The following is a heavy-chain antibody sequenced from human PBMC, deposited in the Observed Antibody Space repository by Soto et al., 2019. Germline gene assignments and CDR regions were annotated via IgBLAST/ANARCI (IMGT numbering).Heavy chain of an antibody. CDR3: ASSVSPDAY. V-gene: IGHV3-48*01. D-gene: IGHD2-8*01. CDR1: GFIFNSYS. J-gene: IGHJ4*02. Sequence: EVQLVDSGGGLVQPGGSLRLSCVASGFIFNSYSMNWVRQAPGKGLEWISYINSGSTSVFYADSVKGRFTISRDNAKNSLYLQMNSLRAEHTAVYYCASSVSPDAYWGQGTLVTVSS. CDR2: INSGSTSV.